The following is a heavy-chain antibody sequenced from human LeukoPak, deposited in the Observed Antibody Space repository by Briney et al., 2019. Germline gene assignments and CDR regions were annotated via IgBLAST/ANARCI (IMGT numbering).Heavy chain of an antibody. Sequence: ASVKVSCKASGYTFTKYGVSWVRQAPGQGLEWMGWISAYNGDIKYAQRGKGRVTMTTDTSTSTVYMESRSLRSDDTAVYYCARESGSDAFDIWGQGTMVTVSS. CDR1: GYTFTKYG. V-gene: IGHV1-18*01. CDR3: ARESGSDAFDI. J-gene: IGHJ3*02. CDR2: ISAYNGDI.